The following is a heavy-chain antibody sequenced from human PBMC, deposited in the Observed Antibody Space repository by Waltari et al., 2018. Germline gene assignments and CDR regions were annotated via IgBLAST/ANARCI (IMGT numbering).Heavy chain of an antibody. CDR3: ARGGYSSSSGVGY. J-gene: IGHJ4*02. D-gene: IGHD6-6*01. Sequence: EVQLVESGGGLVKPGGSLRLPCAASGLPFRSYTMTWVRPAPGKGLEWVSSISRSSSYIYYADSVKGRFTISRDNAKNALYLQMNSLRAEDTAVYYCARGGYSSSSGVGYWGQGTLVTVSS. V-gene: IGHV3-21*01. CDR1: GLPFRSYT. CDR2: ISRSSSYI.